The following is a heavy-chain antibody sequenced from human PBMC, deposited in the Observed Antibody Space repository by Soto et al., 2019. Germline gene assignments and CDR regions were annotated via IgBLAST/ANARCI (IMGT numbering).Heavy chain of an antibody. Sequence: QLQQWGAGPLRPLETLSLTCGVSGGSFGGYYWAWIRQSPEKGLEWIGEINDRGSVNYNPSRKSRVCISVATSKSHYSLTLRSVTAADTAIYYCARESHDILTGPPWVWYFDLWGRGTLVTVSS. CDR2: INDRGSV. CDR3: ARESHDILTGPPWVWYFDL. D-gene: IGHD3-9*01. J-gene: IGHJ2*01. V-gene: IGHV4-34*02. CDR1: GGSFGGYY.